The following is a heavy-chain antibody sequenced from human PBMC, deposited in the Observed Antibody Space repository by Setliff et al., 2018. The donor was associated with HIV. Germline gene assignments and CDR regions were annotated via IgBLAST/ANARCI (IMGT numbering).Heavy chain of an antibody. Sequence: ASVKVSCKTSGYTFSSYGISWVRQAPGQGLEWMGWISAFSDNTKYAQKLQGRVTMTTDTSTTTAYMELRSLTSDDTAVYYCARDSTQHSGSYSGYWGQGTLVTVSS. CDR2: ISAFSDNT. J-gene: IGHJ4*02. CDR1: GYTFSSYG. D-gene: IGHD1-26*01. CDR3: ARDSTQHSGSYSGY. V-gene: IGHV1-18*01.